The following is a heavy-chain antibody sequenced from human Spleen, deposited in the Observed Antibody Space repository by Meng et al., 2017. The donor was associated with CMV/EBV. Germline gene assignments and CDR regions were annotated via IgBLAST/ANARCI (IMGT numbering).Heavy chain of an antibody. Sequence: QVQLQDSGPVLVTPSETLPLTCTVSGGSISSYYWSWIRQPPGKGLEWIGYIYYSGSTNYNPSLKSRVTISVDTSKNQFSLKLSSVTAADTAVYYCARGWFHDYWGQGTLVTVSS. V-gene: IGHV4-59*01. CDR3: ARGWFHDY. J-gene: IGHJ4*02. CDR1: GGSISSYY. D-gene: IGHD2-15*01. CDR2: IYYSGST.